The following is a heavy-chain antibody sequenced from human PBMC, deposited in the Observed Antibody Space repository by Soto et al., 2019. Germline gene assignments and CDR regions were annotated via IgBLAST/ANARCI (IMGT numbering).Heavy chain of an antibody. CDR3: AKDQGSGWYSAFDI. D-gene: IGHD6-19*01. J-gene: IGHJ3*02. Sequence: QVQLVESGGGVVQPGRSLRLSCAASGFTFSSYGMHWVRQAPGKGREWVAVISYDGSNKYYADSVKGRFTISRDNSKNTLYLQMNSLRAEDTAVYYCAKDQGSGWYSAFDIWGQGTMVTVSS. V-gene: IGHV3-30*18. CDR2: ISYDGSNK. CDR1: GFTFSSYG.